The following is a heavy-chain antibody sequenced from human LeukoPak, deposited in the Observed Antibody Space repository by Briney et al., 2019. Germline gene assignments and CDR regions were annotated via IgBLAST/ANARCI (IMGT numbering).Heavy chain of an antibody. Sequence: GGSLRLSCAASGFTFSSYAMHWVRQAPGKGLEWVAVISYDGSNKYYADSVKGRFTISRDNSKNTLYLQMNSLRAEDTAVYYCAKDGNIVATEIFDYWGQGTLVTVSS. J-gene: IGHJ4*02. CDR3: AKDGNIVATEIFDY. V-gene: IGHV3-30-3*01. D-gene: IGHD5-12*01. CDR1: GFTFSSYA. CDR2: ISYDGSNK.